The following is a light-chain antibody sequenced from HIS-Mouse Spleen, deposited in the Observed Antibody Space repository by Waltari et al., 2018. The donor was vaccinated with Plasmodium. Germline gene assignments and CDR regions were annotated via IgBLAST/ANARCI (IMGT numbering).Light chain of an antibody. CDR3: NSRDSSGNHLV. CDR2: GKN. CDR1: RLSSYH. Sequence: SSELTQDPAVSVALGQTVRITCPADRLSSYHERWYQQKPGQAPVLVIYGKNNRPSVIPDRFSGSSSGNTASLTITGAQAEDEADYYCNSRDSSGNHLVFGGGTKLTVL. J-gene: IGLJ3*02. V-gene: IGLV3-19*01.